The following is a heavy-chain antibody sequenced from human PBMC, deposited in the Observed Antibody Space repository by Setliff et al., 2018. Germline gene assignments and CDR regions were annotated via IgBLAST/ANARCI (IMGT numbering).Heavy chain of an antibody. J-gene: IGHJ3*01. Sequence: PSETLSLTCTVSGGYISTYYWSWIRQSAGKGLEWIGHVYYTGNTHYNPSLQSRVTLSVDMSKNQFSVDLSFVTAADTAIYYCARDGLELRLGGYDVFDLWGPGKMVTVSS. D-gene: IGHD1-7*01. V-gene: IGHV4-4*07. CDR3: ARDGLELRLGGYDVFDL. CDR2: VYYTGNT. CDR1: GGYISTYY.